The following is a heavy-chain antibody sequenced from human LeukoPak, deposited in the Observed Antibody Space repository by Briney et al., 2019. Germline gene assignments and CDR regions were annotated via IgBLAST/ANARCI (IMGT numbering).Heavy chain of an antibody. Sequence: GGSLRLSCAASGFTFSNYEMHWVRQAPGKGLEWVSAISGSGGSTYYADSVKGRFTISRDNSKNTLYLQMNSLRAEDTAVYYCAKADIVVVPAATPGDYWGQGTLVTVSS. CDR3: AKADIVVVPAATPGDY. D-gene: IGHD2-2*01. CDR1: GFTFSNYE. V-gene: IGHV3-23*01. J-gene: IGHJ4*02. CDR2: ISGSGGST.